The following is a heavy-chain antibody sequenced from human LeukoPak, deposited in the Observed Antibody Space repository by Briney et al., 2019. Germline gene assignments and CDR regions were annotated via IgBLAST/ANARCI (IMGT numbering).Heavy chain of an antibody. CDR1: GYTFTSYY. Sequence: ASVKVSCKASGYTFTSYYMHWVRQAPGQGLEWMGIINPSGGSTSYAQKFQGRVTMTRDMSTSTVYMELSRLRSDDTAVYYCARGGSGSYFRSWFDPWGQGTLVTVSS. V-gene: IGHV1-46*01. CDR2: INPSGGST. J-gene: IGHJ5*02. CDR3: ARGGSGSYFRSWFDP. D-gene: IGHD1-26*01.